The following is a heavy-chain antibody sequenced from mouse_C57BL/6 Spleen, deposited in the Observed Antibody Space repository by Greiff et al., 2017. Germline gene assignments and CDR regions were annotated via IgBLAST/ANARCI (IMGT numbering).Heavy chain of an antibody. Sequence: QVQLQQPGAELVKPGASVKLSCKASGYTFTSYWMQWVKQRPGQGLEWIGEIDPSDSYTNYNQKFKGKATLTVDTSSTTAYMQLSSLTSEDSAVYYCASVYYSNYYAMDYWGQGTSVTVSS. J-gene: IGHJ4*01. D-gene: IGHD2-5*01. V-gene: IGHV1-50*01. CDR2: IDPSDSYT. CDR1: GYTFTSYW. CDR3: ASVYYSNYYAMDY.